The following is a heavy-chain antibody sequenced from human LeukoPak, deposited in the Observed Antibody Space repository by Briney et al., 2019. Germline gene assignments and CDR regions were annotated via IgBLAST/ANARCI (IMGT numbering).Heavy chain of an antibody. CDR1: GYTFTGYY. CDR3: ARAPGYGGNSDY. D-gene: IGHD4-23*01. Sequence: ASVKDSCKASGYTFTGYYIHWVRQAPGQGLEWMGTINPSGDSTSYAQKFQGRVTMTRDTSTSTVYMELSSLTSEDTAVYYCARAPGYGGNSDYWGQGTLVTVSS. V-gene: IGHV1-46*01. CDR2: INPSGDST. J-gene: IGHJ4*02.